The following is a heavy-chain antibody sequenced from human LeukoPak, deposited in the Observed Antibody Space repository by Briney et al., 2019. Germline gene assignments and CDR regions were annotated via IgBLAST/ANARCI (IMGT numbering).Heavy chain of an antibody. CDR2: MYHSGST. CDR3: ARGLLGVVMNTPGSLDI. Sequence: KTSETLSLTCTVSGGSINEYYWNWIRQPPGKGLGWIGYMYHSGSTNYNPSLKSRVTISIDTSKTHFSLNLNSVTAADTAMYYCARGLLGVVMNTPGSLDIWGQGTMVTVSS. V-gene: IGHV4-59*01. D-gene: IGHD3-3*01. J-gene: IGHJ3*02. CDR1: GGSINEYY.